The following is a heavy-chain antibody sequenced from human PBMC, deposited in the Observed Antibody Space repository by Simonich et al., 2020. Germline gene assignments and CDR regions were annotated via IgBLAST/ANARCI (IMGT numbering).Heavy chain of an antibody. Sequence: QVQLVQSGAEVKKHGASVTVSYNASGYTFTSYGISWVRQDPGQGLEWMGWISAYNGNTHDAQKLQGRVTMTPDTSTSTAYMELRSLRSDDPAVYYCARDQGGRAAAATDYWGQGTLVTVSS. CDR2: ISAYNGNT. CDR3: ARDQGGRAAAATDY. V-gene: IGHV1-18*01. J-gene: IGHJ4*02. CDR1: GYTFTSYG. D-gene: IGHD6-13*01.